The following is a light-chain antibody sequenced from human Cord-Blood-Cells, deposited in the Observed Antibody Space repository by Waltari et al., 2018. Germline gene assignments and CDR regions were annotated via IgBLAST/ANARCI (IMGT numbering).Light chain of an antibody. CDR3: SSYAGSNNFVV. CDR1: SSDVGGYNF. Sequence: QSALTQPPSASGSPGQSATISCTGTSSDVGGYNFSSWYQQHPGKAPKLMIYEVSKRPSGVPDRFSGSKSGNTASLTVSGLQAEDEADYYCSSYAGSNNFVVFGGGTKLTVL. CDR2: EVS. V-gene: IGLV2-8*01. J-gene: IGLJ2*01.